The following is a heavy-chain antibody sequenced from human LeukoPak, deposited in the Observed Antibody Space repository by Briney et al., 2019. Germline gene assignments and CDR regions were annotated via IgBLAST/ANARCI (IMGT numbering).Heavy chain of an antibody. V-gene: IGHV3-9*03. CDR2: ISWNSGSI. CDR1: GFTFSSYW. J-gene: IGHJ3*02. CDR3: AKSITIFGVVIDAFDI. D-gene: IGHD3-3*01. Sequence: GGSLRLSCAASGFTFSSYWMHWVRQAPGKGLEWVSGISWNSGSIGYADSVKGRFTISRDNAKNSLYLQMNSLRAEDMALYYCAKSITIFGVVIDAFDIWGQGTMVTVSS.